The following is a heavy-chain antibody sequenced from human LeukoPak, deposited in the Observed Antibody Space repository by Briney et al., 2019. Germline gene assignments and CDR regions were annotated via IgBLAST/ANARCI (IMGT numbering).Heavy chain of an antibody. CDR2: IKSKTDGGTT. V-gene: IGHV3-15*01. CDR3: ATDKGVVAPLAV. D-gene: IGHD2-15*01. J-gene: IGHJ4*02. CDR1: GFTFNNAW. Sequence: GSLRLSCAASGFTFNNAWMTWVRQAPGKGLEWVGRIKSKTDGGTTNYAAPVKGRFSISRDDSKTTLYLQMNSLKTEDTAVYYCATDKGVVAPLAVWGQGTLVTVSS.